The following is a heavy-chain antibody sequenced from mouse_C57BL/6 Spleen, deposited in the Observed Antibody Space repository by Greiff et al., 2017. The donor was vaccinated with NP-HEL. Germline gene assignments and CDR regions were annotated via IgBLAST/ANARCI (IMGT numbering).Heavy chain of an antibody. Sequence: EVKLMESGGGLVKPGGSLKLSCAASGFTFSSYAMSWVRQTPEKRLEWVATISDGGSYTYYPDNVKGRFTISRDNAKNNLYLQMSRLKSEDTAMYYCARDGVGRGFAYWGQGTLVTVSA. V-gene: IGHV5-4*01. CDR3: ARDGVGRGFAY. J-gene: IGHJ3*01. CDR2: ISDGGSYT. CDR1: GFTFSSYA. D-gene: IGHD1-1*02.